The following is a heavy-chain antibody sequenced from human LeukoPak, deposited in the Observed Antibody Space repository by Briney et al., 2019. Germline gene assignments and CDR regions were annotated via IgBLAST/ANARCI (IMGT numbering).Heavy chain of an antibody. Sequence: SETLSLTCSVSGGSISNYYWSWIRQPAGKGLEWIGRITIGGNNDYNPSLKSRVTMSADTSKNQFSLRLSSVTAADTAVYYCARVARYYDILTGYRYYFDYWGQGTLVTVSS. V-gene: IGHV4-4*07. CDR2: ITIGGNN. J-gene: IGHJ4*02. D-gene: IGHD3-9*01. CDR3: ARVARYYDILTGYRYYFDY. CDR1: GGSISNYY.